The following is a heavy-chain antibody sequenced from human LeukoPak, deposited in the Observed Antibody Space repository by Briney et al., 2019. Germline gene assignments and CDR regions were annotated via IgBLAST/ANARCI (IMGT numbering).Heavy chain of an antibody. CDR3: AESGSYPGYFDY. J-gene: IGHJ4*02. CDR2: ISGSGGST. CDR1: GFTFSSYA. Sequence: GGSLRLSCAASGFTFSSYAMSWVRQAPGKGLEWVSAISGSGGSTYYADSVKGRFTISRDNSKNTLYLQMNSLRAEDTAVYYCAESGSYPGYFDYWGQGTLVTVSS. V-gene: IGHV3-23*01. D-gene: IGHD1-26*01.